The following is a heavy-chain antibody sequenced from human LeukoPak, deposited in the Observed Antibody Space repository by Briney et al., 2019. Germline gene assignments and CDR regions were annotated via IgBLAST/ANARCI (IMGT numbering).Heavy chain of an antibody. Sequence: SVKVSCKASGGTFSSYAISWVRQAPGQGLEWMGGIIPIFGTANYAQKFQGRVTITADESTSTAYMELSSLRSEDTAVYYCARDTPYCSSTSCYFDAFDIWGQGTMVTVSS. D-gene: IGHD2-2*01. CDR2: IIPIFGTA. CDR1: GGTFSSYA. V-gene: IGHV1-69*01. J-gene: IGHJ3*02. CDR3: ARDTPYCSSTSCYFDAFDI.